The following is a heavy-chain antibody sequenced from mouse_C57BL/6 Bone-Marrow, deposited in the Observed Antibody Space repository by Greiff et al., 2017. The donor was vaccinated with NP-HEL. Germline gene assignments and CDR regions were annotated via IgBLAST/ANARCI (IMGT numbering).Heavy chain of an antibody. J-gene: IGHJ4*01. D-gene: IGHD2-1*01. V-gene: IGHV1-5*01. CDR1: CYTFTRLW. Sequence: SGTLLARPWASGKIFCKTSCYTFTRLWMHRGKQRPGQGLEWVGAIYSGNSDTNYNQKFKGKAKLTAVTSASTAYMELSSLTNEDSAVYYCTYGNYYYAMDYWGQGTAVTVSS. CDR2: IYSGNSDT. CDR3: TYGNYYYAMDY.